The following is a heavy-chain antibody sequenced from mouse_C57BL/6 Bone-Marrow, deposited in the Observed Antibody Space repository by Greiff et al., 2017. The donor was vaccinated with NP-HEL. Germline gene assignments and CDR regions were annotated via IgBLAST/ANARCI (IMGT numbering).Heavy chain of an antibody. Sequence: QVQLQQPGAELLRPGTSVKLSCKASGYTFTSYWMHWVKQRPGQGLEWIGVIDPSDSYTNYNQKFKGKATLTVDTSSSTAYMQLSSLTSEDSAVYYCAGSSHWYFDVWGTGTTVTVSS. CDR3: AGSSHWYFDV. V-gene: IGHV1-59*01. CDR1: GYTFTSYW. D-gene: IGHD1-1*01. CDR2: IDPSDSYT. J-gene: IGHJ1*03.